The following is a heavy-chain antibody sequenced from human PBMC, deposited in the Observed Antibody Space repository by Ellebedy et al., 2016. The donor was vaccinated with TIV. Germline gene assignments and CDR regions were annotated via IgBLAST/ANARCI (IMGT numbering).Heavy chain of an antibody. Sequence: AASVKVSCKASGYTFTNYGISWVRQAPGQGLEWMGWISAYNGNTNYAQMLQGRVTMTTDTFTSTAYMELRSLRSDDTAVYYCARYCNSTTCSNWFDPWGQGTLVTVSS. J-gene: IGHJ5*02. CDR1: GYTFTNYG. CDR2: ISAYNGNT. CDR3: ARYCNSTTCSNWFDP. D-gene: IGHD2-2*01. V-gene: IGHV1-18*01.